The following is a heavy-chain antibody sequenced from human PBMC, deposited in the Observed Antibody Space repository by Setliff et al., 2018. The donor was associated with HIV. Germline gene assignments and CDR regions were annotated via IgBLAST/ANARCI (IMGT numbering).Heavy chain of an antibody. D-gene: IGHD6-25*01. CDR1: GDSISSSSYY. V-gene: IGHV4-39*01. J-gene: IGHJ4*02. CDR3: ARRPVLHNSGSVFDK. CDR2: IYYSGGT. Sequence: SETLSLTCTVSGDSISSSSYYWGWLRQPPGKGLECIGNIYYSGGTDYNPSLKSSLTIPLDTYKNQFSLKLTSVTAADTAIYYCARRPVLHNSGSVFDKWGQGTLVTVSS.